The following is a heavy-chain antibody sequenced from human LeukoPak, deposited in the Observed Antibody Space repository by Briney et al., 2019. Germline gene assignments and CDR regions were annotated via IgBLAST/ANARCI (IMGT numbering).Heavy chain of an antibody. V-gene: IGHV4-39*01. CDR1: GGSISSNSYY. CDR3: SRLSYYNYYMDV. Sequence: SETLSLTCTVSGGSISSNSYYWAWIRQPPGKGLEWIGTIYYSGNTYHNPSLKSRVTISIDTSKNQFSLKLSSVTAADTAVYYSSRLSYYNYYMDVWGKGTTATVSS. CDR2: IYYSGNT. J-gene: IGHJ6*03.